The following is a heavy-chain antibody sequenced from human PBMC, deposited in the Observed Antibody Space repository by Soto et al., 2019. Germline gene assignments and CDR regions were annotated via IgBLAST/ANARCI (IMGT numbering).Heavy chain of an antibody. D-gene: IGHD6-6*01. J-gene: IGHJ6*02. Sequence: GESLKISCKGSGYSFTSYWIGWVRQMPGKGLEWMGIIYPGDSDTRYSPSFQGQVTISADKSISTAYLQWSSLKASDTAMYYCARFDGSSSSCRYGMDVWGQGTTVTVYS. CDR1: GYSFTSYW. CDR2: IYPGDSDT. CDR3: ARFDGSSSSCRYGMDV. V-gene: IGHV5-51*01.